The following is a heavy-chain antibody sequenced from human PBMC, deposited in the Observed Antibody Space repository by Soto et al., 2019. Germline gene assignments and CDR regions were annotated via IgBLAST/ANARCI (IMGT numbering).Heavy chain of an antibody. J-gene: IGHJ2*01. CDR2: ISASGSNT. V-gene: IGHV3-23*01. Sequence: EVQLLESGGGLVQPGGSLRLSCAASGFTFSSYAMSWVRQAPGKGLEWVSGISASGSNTYYADSVKGRFTISRDNSKNTLYLQMNSLSADDTAIYYCASRYMSSAATVWCFDLWGRGTLVT. CDR1: GFTFSSYA. CDR3: ASRYMSSAATVWCFDL. D-gene: IGHD2-15*01.